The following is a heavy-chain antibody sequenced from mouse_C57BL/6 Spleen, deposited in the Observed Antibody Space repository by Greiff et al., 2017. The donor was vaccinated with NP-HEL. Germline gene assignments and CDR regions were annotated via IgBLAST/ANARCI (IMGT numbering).Heavy chain of an antibody. Sequence: EVKLQESGPGLVKPSQSLSLTCSVTGYSITSGYYWNWIRQFPGNKLEWMGYISYDGSNNYNPSLKNRISITRDTSKNQFFLKLNSVTTEDTATYYCARDWDSGDYWGQGTTLTVSS. J-gene: IGHJ2*01. V-gene: IGHV3-6*01. D-gene: IGHD4-1*01. CDR2: ISYDGSN. CDR1: GYSITSGYY. CDR3: ARDWDSGDY.